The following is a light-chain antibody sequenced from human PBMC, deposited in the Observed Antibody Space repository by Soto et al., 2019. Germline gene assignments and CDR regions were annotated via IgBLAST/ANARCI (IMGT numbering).Light chain of an antibody. V-gene: IGLV1-40*01. J-gene: IGLJ1*01. CDR1: SSNIGAGYD. Sequence: QSVLTQPPSVSGAPGQRVTISCTGSSSNIGAGYDVHWYQQLPGTAPKLLIFGNGNRPSGVPDRFSGSKSGTSASLAITGLQAEDEADYYCHTYDSSLSGLFVFGTGSKV. CDR3: HTYDSSLSGLFV. CDR2: GNG.